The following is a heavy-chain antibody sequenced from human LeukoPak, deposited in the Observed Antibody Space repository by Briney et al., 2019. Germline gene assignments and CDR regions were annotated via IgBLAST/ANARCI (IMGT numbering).Heavy chain of an antibody. CDR2: IIPIFGTA. CDR3: ARVGGYCSSTSCRNWFDP. J-gene: IGHJ5*02. Sequence: SVKVSCKASGGTFSSYAISWVRQAPGQGLEWMGGIIPIFGTANYAQKFQGRVTITADESTSTAYMELSGLRSEDTAVYYCARVGGYCSSTSCRNWFDPWGQGTLVTVSS. D-gene: IGHD2-2*01. CDR1: GGTFSSYA. V-gene: IGHV1-69*01.